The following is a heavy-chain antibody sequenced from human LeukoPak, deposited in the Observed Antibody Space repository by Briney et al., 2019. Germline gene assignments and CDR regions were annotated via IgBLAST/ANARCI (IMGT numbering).Heavy chain of an antibody. Sequence: GGSLRLSCAASGFTFSSYGMSWVRQAPGKGLEWVSAISGSGGSTYYADSVKGRFTISRDNSKNTLYLQMNSLRAEDTAVYYCAKGTSRVVPAANDAFDIWGQGTMVTVSS. CDR3: AKGTSRVVPAANDAFDI. CDR2: ISGSGGST. V-gene: IGHV3-23*01. D-gene: IGHD2-2*01. J-gene: IGHJ3*02. CDR1: GFTFSSYG.